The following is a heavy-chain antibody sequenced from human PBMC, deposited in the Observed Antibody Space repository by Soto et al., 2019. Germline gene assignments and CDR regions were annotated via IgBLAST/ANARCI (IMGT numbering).Heavy chain of an antibody. CDR2: IIPIFGTA. CDR3: ARTAYDYVWGSYRYQFDY. V-gene: IGHV1-69*12. J-gene: IGHJ4*02. Sequence: QVQLVQSGAEVKKPGSSVKVSCKASGGTFSSYAISWVRQAPGQGLEWMGGIIPIFGTANDAQKFQGRVTITADESTSTAYMELSSLRSEDTAVYYCARTAYDYVWGSYRYQFDYWGQGTLVTVSS. CDR1: GGTFSSYA. D-gene: IGHD3-16*02.